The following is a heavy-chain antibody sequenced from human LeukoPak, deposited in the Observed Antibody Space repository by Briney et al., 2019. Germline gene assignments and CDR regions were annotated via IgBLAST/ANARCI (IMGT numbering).Heavy chain of an antibody. CDR1: GYTFSSYG. CDR3: ARDAPGVSGVFDY. V-gene: IGHV1-18*01. CDR2: ISAYNGNT. D-gene: IGHD2-8*01. J-gene: IGHJ4*02. Sequence: GASVKVSCKASGYTFSSYGFSWVRQAPGQGLEWMGWISAYNGNTNYAQKFQGRVTMTTDTSTSTVCMELRSLRSDDTAVYYCARDAPGVSGVFDYWGQGTLVTVSS.